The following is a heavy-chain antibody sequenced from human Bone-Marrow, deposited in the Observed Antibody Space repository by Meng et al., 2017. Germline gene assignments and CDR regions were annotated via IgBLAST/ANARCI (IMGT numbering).Heavy chain of an antibody. CDR2: INHSGST. J-gene: IGHJ4*02. CDR3: ARGLRAARPLLFGY. D-gene: IGHD6-6*01. CDR1: GGSFSGYY. Sequence: QVQLQQWGAGLLKPSETLSLTCAVYGGSFSGYYWSWIRQPPGKGLEWIGEINHSGSTNYNPSLKSRVTISVDTSKNQFSLKLSSVTAADTAVYYCARGLRAARPLLFGYWGQGTLVPSPQ. V-gene: IGHV4-34*01.